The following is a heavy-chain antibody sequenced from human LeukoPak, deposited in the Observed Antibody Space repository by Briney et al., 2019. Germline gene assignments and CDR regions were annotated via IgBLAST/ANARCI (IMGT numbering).Heavy chain of an antibody. CDR2: IYYSGST. CDR1: GGSISSYY. J-gene: IGHJ6*02. Sequence: PSETLSLTCTVSGGSISSYYWSWIRQPPGKGLEWIGYIYYSGSTNYNPSLKSRVTISVDTSKNQFSLKLRSVPAADTAVYYCARGKGYSYGYLYYYYGMDVWGQGTTVTVSS. CDR3: ARGKGYSYGYLYYYYGMDV. D-gene: IGHD5-18*01. V-gene: IGHV4-59*01.